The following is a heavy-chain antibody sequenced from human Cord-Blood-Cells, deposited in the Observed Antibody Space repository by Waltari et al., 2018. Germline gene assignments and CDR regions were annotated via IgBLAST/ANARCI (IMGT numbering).Heavy chain of an antibody. CDR3: ATVLDYSNYFDY. D-gene: IGHD4-4*01. CDR2: IYYSGST. V-gene: IGHV4-39*01. CDR1: GGSISSSSYY. J-gene: IGHJ4*02. Sequence: QLQLQESGPGLVKPSETLSLTCTVSGGSISSSSYYWGWIRQPPGKCLEWIGSIYYSGSTYYNPSLKSRVTISVDTSKNQFSLKLSSVTAADTAVYYCATVLDYSNYFDYWGQGTLVTVSS.